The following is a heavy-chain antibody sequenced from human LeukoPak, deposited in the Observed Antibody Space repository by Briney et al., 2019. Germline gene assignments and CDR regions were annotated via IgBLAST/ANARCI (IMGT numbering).Heavy chain of an antibody. CDR1: GFTFSSYA. CDR2: ISYDGSNK. CDR3: ARGSGERYCSSTSCYTFDY. J-gene: IGHJ4*02. D-gene: IGHD2-2*02. Sequence: PGGSLRFSCAASGFTFSSYAMHWVRQAPGKGLEWVAVISYDGSNKYHADSVKGRFTISRDNSKNTLYLQMSSLRAEDTAVYYCARGSGERYCSSTSCYTFDYWGQGTLVTVSS. V-gene: IGHV3-30-3*01.